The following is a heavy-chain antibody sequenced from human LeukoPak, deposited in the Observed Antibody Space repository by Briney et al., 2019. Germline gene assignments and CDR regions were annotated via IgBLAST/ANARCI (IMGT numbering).Heavy chain of an antibody. V-gene: IGHV4-34*01. CDR1: GGSFSGYY. CDR3: ASSYYGSGSYSISSDY. CDR2: INHSGST. J-gene: IGHJ4*02. Sequence: SETLSLTCAVYGGSFSGYYWSWIRQPPGKGLEWIGEINHSGSTNYNPSLKSRVTISVDTSKNQFSLKLSSVTAADTAVYYCASSYYGSGSYSISSDYWGQGTLVTVSS. D-gene: IGHD3-10*01.